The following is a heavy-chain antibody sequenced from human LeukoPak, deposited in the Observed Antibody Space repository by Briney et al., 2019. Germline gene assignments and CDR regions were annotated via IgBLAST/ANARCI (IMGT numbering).Heavy chain of an antibody. D-gene: IGHD2-2*01. Sequence: VASVKVSCKASGYTFTSYAMHWVRQAPGQRLEWMGWINAGNGNRRYSQKFQGRVTFTRDTSASTAYMELSSLRPEDTAVYYCARYRYCTTTTCYAFDYWGQGTLVTVSS. CDR3: ARYRYCTTTTCYAFDY. CDR2: INAGNGNR. CDR1: GYTFTSYA. V-gene: IGHV1-3*01. J-gene: IGHJ4*02.